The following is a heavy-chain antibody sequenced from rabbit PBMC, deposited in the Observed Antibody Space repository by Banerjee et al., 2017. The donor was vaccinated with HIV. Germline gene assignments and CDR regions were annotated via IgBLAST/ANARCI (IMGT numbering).Heavy chain of an antibody. CDR3: ARVYATSSGYYNL. CDR1: GFSFSSSYW. J-gene: IGHJ4*01. CDR2: IYTGSSGST. Sequence: QQQLVESGGDLVKPGASLTLTCTASGFSFSSSYWICWVRQAPGKGLEWIACIYTGSSGSTWYPSWVNGRFTISKTSSTTVTLQMTSLTAADTATYFCARVYATSSGYYNLWGPGTLVTVS. D-gene: IGHD1-1*01. V-gene: IGHV1S45*01.